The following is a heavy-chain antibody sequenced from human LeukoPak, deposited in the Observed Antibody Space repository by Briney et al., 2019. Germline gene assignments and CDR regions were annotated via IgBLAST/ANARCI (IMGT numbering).Heavy chain of an antibody. Sequence: GGSLRLSCAASGFTFSDYYMSWIRQAPGKGPEWVSYISSSGSTIYYADSVKGRFTISRDNAKNSLYLQMNSLRAEDTAVYYCARGGSSSYYYYYMDVWGKGTTVTVSS. J-gene: IGHJ6*03. CDR2: ISSSGSTI. V-gene: IGHV3-11*04. CDR3: ARGGSSSYYYYYMDV. CDR1: GFTFSDYY. D-gene: IGHD6-6*01.